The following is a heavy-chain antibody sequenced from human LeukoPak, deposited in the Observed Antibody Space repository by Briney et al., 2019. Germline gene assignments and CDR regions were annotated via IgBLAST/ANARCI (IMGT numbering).Heavy chain of an antibody. V-gene: IGHV4-34*01. CDR3: ARGVLTMVRGVIITPFDY. CDR2: INHSGSS. D-gene: IGHD3-10*01. CDR1: GGSFSGYY. J-gene: IGHJ4*02. Sequence: SETLSLTCAVYGGSFSGYYWTWIRQPPGKGLEWIGEINHSGSSNYNPSLKSRVTMSVDTSKNQFSLKLTSVTAPDTAVYYCARGVLTMVRGVIITPFDYWGQGTLVTVSS.